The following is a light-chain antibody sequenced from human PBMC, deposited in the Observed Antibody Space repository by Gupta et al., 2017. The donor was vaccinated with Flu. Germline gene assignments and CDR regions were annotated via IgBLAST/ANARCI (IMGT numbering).Light chain of an antibody. CDR1: QNIGSN. CDR2: ASS. J-gene: IGKJ5*01. V-gene: IGKV1-39*01. CDR3: QQSYSTPFT. Sequence: DIHMTQSPSSLSTSVGDRVTITFRASQNIGSNLNWYQQKPGNAPKLLIYASSRLHSDVPLRFSGSGSGADFTLTIGRLQPEDFATYYCQQSYSTPFTFGQGTRLEIK.